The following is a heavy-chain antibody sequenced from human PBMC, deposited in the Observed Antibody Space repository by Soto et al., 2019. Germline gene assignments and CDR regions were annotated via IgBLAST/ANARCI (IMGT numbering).Heavy chain of an antibody. V-gene: IGHV1-69*06. D-gene: IGHD2-2*02. J-gene: IGHJ6*02. Sequence: SVKVFCKASGGTFSSYAISWVRQGAGQEIEWMVGIIPIFGTANYAQKFQGRVTITADKCTITAYREVSSLRSEDTAVYYCARHHDIVVVPAAIPYNYYGMDVWGQGTTVTVSS. CDR2: IIPIFGTA. CDR3: ARHHDIVVVPAAIPYNYYGMDV. CDR1: GGTFSSYA.